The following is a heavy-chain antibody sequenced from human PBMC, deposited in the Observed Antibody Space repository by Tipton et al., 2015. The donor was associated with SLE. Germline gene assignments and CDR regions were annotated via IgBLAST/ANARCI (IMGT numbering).Heavy chain of an antibody. D-gene: IGHD6-13*01. V-gene: IGHV4-39*07. J-gene: IGHJ6*03. Sequence: TLSLTCTVSSTSISNSDHYWGWVRQAPGEGLEWIGNIYYRGSIYYNPSLKSRLTISLDTSKNQFSLKLSSVTAADTAVYYCARDRGSSWYSNNYYMDVWGKGTTVTVSS. CDR3: ARDRGSSWYSNNYYMDV. CDR1: STSISNSDHY. CDR2: IYYRGSI.